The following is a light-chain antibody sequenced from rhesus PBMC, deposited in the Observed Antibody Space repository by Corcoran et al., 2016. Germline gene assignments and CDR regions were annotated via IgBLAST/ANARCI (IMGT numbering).Light chain of an antibody. V-gene: IGKV1S12*01. CDR2: AAS. CDR3: QHYYDNPFT. CDR1: QNIYSN. J-gene: IGKJ3*01. Sequence: DIQMTQSPSAFSASVGDRVTISCRASQNIYSNLAWYQQKPGKAPKLLINAASSLQTGIPSRFSGSGSETDLTLTISSLQPEDSAAYYCQHYYDNPFTFGPGTKLDIK.